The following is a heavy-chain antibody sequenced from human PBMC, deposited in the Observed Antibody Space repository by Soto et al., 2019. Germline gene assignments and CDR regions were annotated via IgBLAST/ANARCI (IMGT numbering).Heavy chain of an antibody. D-gene: IGHD2-15*01. CDR3: AREEAVVTYYYYYGMDV. CDR2: INHSGST. J-gene: IGHJ6*02. CDR1: GGSFSGYY. Sequence: PSETLSLTCAVYGGSFSGYYWSWIRQPPGKGLEWIGEINHSGSTNYNPSLKSRVTISVDTSKNQFSLKLSSVTAADTAVYYCAREEAVVTYYYYYGMDVWGQGTTVTVSS. V-gene: IGHV4-34*01.